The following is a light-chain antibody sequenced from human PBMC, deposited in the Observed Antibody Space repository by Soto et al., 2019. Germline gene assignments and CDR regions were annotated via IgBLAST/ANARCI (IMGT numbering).Light chain of an antibody. Sequence: QSVLTQPPSASGTPGQRVTISCSGSSSNIGSNYVYWYQQLPGTAPKLLIYRNNQRPSGVPDRFSGSKSGTSASLAISGLRSEVEADYYCAAWDDSLSALYVFGTGTKVTV. J-gene: IGLJ1*01. V-gene: IGLV1-47*01. CDR2: RNN. CDR1: SSNIGSNY. CDR3: AAWDDSLSALYV.